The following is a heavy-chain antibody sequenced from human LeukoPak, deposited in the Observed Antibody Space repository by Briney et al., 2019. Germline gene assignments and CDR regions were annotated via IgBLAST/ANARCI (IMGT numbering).Heavy chain of an antibody. CDR2: ISGSGGST. CDR3: AKVPNRTGYSSSWYGGFYDY. CDR1: GFTFSSYA. D-gene: IGHD6-13*01. V-gene: IGHV3-23*01. Sequence: GESLRLSCAASGFTFSSYAMSWVRQAPGKGLEWVSAISGSGGSTYYADSVKGRFTISRDNSKNTLYLQMNSLRAEDTAVYYCAKVPNRTGYSSSWYGGFYDYWGQGTLVTVSS. J-gene: IGHJ4*02.